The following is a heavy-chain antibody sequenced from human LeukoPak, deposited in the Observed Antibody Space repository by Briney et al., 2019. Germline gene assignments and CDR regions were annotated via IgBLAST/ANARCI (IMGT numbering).Heavy chain of an antibody. CDR3: ARGGAWGDREVDY. D-gene: IGHD3-16*01. CDR2: INPNSGGT. CDR1: AYTFIAYY. V-gene: IGHV1-2*02. J-gene: IGHJ4*02. Sequence: ASVKVSCRASAYTFIAYYMHWMRQAPGQGHELKGWINPNSGGTIYAEKFQGRVTMTRDTSISTAYMDLSRLTSDDTAVYYCARGGAWGDREVDYWGQGSLVTVSS.